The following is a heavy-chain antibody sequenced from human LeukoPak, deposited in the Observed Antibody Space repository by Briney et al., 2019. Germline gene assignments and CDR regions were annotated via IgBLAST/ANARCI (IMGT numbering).Heavy chain of an antibody. D-gene: IGHD6-25*01. CDR1: GGSFSGYY. Sequence: PSETLSLTCAVYGGSFSGYYWSWIRQPPGKGLEWIGEINHSGSTNYNPSLKSRVTISVDTSKNQFSLKLSSVTAADTAVYCCARLRVARLKYYFDYWGQGTLVTVSS. J-gene: IGHJ4*02. CDR3: ARLRVARLKYYFDY. CDR2: INHSGST. V-gene: IGHV4-34*01.